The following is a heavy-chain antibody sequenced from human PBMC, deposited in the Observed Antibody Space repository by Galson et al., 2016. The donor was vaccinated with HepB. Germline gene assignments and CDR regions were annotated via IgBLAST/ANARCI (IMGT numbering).Heavy chain of an antibody. D-gene: IGHD5-24*01. CDR1: GFNFNTYD. CDR3: ARDMAGYNWIDF. Sequence: SLRLSCAASGFNFNTYDMNWVRQAPGKGLEWVSYISRTSRYIYYADSVRGRFTISRDNAKNSLFLQLNSLRAADTAIYYCARDMAGYNWIDFWGLGTLVNVSS. CDR2: ISRTSRYI. V-gene: IGHV3-21*01. J-gene: IGHJ4*02.